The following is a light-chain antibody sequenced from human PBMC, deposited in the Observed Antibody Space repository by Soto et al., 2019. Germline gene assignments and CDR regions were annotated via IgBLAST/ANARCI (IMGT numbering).Light chain of an antibody. V-gene: IGLV3-21*04. CDR1: NIGSKS. Sequence: SYELTQPPSVSVAPGKTARITCGGNNIGSKSVHWYQQKPGQAPVLVIYYDSDRPSGIPERFAGSNAGNTATLTISRVEAGDEADYYCQGWDSSSDQVVLGGGTKLTVL. CDR2: YDS. CDR3: QGWDSSSDQVV. J-gene: IGLJ2*01.